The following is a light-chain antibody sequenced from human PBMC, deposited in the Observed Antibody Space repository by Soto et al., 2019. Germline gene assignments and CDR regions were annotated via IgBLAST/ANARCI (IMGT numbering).Light chain of an antibody. CDR2: AAS. CDR3: QQSHPYPRT. Sequence: DIQMTQSPSSLSASVGDRINITCRASQGIRSYLSWYQKKPGKTPKLLIHAASNLQSGVPSRFSGSGYGTDFTLSISFLQPEYSATYSCQQSHPYPRTFGQGTKVEI. J-gene: IGKJ1*01. V-gene: IGKV1-39*01. CDR1: QGIRSY.